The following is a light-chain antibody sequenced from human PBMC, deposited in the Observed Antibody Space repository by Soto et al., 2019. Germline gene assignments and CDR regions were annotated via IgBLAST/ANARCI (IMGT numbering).Light chain of an antibody. J-gene: IGKJ4*01. CDR3: QQANSFPLT. CDR1: QTIMTY. Sequence: DIQMTQSPSSLSASVGDEVTITCRASQTIMTYLNWYQLKPGKPPRLLIYAASSLQSGVPSRFSGSGSGTDFTLTISSLQPEDFATYFCQQANSFPLTFGGGTKVDIK. V-gene: IGKV1-39*01. CDR2: AAS.